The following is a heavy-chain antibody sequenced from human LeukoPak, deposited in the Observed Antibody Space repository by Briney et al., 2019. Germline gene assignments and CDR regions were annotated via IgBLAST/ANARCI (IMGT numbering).Heavy chain of an antibody. Sequence: GGSLRLSCAASGFTFRSYWMDWVRQAPGKGLEWVSGISGSGGSTYYADSVKGRFTISRDNTKNTLYLQMNSLRAEDTAVYYCAKDRHAPGRYCSSTSCFPFDSWGQGTLVTVSS. CDR3: AKDRHAPGRYCSSTSCFPFDS. CDR2: ISGSGGST. J-gene: IGHJ5*01. CDR1: GFTFRSYW. D-gene: IGHD2-2*01. V-gene: IGHV3-23*01.